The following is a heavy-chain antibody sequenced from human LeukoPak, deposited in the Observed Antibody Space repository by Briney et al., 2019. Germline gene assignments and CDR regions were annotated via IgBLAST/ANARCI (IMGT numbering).Heavy chain of an antibody. CDR2: ISYDGSNK. D-gene: IGHD4-23*01. V-gene: IGHV3-30*03. CDR3: ARDPGNPSMLSY. J-gene: IGHJ4*02. CDR1: GFTFSSYG. Sequence: SGGSLRLSCAASGFTFSSYGMHWVRQAPGKGLEWVAVISYDGSNKYYADSVKGRFTISRDNSKNTLYLQMNSLRAEDTAVYYCARDPGNPSMLSYWGQGTLVTVSS.